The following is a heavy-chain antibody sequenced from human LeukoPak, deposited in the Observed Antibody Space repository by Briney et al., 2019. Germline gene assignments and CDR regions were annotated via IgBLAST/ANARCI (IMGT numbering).Heavy chain of an antibody. CDR1: GGTFSSYA. J-gene: IGHJ4*02. CDR3: AREGSGYEPSYDY. Sequence: ASVKVSCKASGGTFSSYAISWVRQAPGQGLEWMGRIIPILGIANYAQKFQGRVTITADKSTNTAYMELSSLRSEDTAVYYCAREGSGYEPSYDYWGQGTLVTVSS. CDR2: IIPILGIA. D-gene: IGHD5-12*01. V-gene: IGHV1-69*04.